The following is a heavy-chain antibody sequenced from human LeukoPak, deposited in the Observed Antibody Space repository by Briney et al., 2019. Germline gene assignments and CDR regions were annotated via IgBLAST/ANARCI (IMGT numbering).Heavy chain of an antibody. CDR2: ICYSGST. Sequence: SQTLSLTCTVSGGSISSGGYYWSWIRQHPGKGLEWIGYICYSGSTYYNPSLKSRVTISVDTSKNQFSLKLSSVTAADTAVYYCARVVPAAILVDYWGQGTLVTVSS. CDR1: GGSISSGGYY. D-gene: IGHD2-2*01. CDR3: ARVVPAAILVDY. V-gene: IGHV4-31*03. J-gene: IGHJ4*02.